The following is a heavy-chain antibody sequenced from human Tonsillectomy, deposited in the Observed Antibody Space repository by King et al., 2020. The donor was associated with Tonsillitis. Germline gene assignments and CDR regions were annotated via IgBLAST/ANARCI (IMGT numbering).Heavy chain of an antibody. CDR3: AKAILRFGAQRADY. V-gene: IGHV3-23*04. Sequence: VQLVESGGGLVQPGGSLRLSCAASGFTYSSYAMSWVRQAPGKGLEGVSVISGTGGSTYYADSVKGRFTISRHNSKNTLYLQMNSLRAADTAVYYCAKAILRFGAQRADYWGQGTLVTVPS. CDR1: GFTYSSYA. CDR2: ISGTGGST. D-gene: IGHD3-10*01. J-gene: IGHJ4*02.